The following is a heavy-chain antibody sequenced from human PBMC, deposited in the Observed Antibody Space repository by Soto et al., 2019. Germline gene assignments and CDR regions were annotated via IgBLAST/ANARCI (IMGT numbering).Heavy chain of an antibody. CDR2: INVYNGNT. Sequence: QVQLVQSGGEVKKPGASVKVSCKASGYTFTNYGISWVRQAPGQGLEWMGWINVYNGNTKYAQKVQGRVTMTTDTXXXXXXXXXXXXXXXXXXXXXXXXXXXXXXXXXXXXWFDPWGQGTLVTVSS. CDR1: GYTFTNYG. CDR3: XXXXXXXXXXXXXXWFDP. V-gene: IGHV1-18*01. J-gene: IGHJ5*02.